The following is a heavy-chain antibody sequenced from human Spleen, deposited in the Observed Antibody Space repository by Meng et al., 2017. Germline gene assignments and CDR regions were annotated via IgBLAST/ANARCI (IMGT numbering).Heavy chain of an antibody. V-gene: IGHV3-48*03. Sequence: GGSLRLSCAPSGFTFSSYEMNWVRQAPGKGLEWVSYISSSGSTMYYADSVKGRFTISRDNAKNSLYLQMNNPRAEDTAVYYCALLRDKRSSYGMDFWGQGTTVTVSS. D-gene: IGHD2-15*01. CDR1: GFTFSSYE. CDR3: ALLRDKRSSYGMDF. J-gene: IGHJ6*02. CDR2: ISSSGSTM.